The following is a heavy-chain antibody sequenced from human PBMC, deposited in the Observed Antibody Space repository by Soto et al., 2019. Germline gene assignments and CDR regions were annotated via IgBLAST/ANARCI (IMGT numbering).Heavy chain of an antibody. CDR2: VSHDGRNT. CDR3: AKGGRQWLVTSDFNY. V-gene: IGHV3-30*18. J-gene: IGHJ4*02. Sequence: VQLVESGGGVVQPGRSLRLSCAASGFTFSDYAMHWVRQAPGKGLEWMAVVSHDGRNTHYADSVKGRFTISRDSSKNTVSLEMTSLRAEDTGVYYCAKGGRQWLVTSDFNYWGQGALVTVSS. CDR1: GFTFSDYA. D-gene: IGHD6-19*01.